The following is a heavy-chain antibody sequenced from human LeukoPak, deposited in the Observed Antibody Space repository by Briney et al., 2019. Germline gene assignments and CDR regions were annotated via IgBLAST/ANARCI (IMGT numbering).Heavy chain of an antibody. Sequence: GGSLRLSCAAPGFTFSSYAMSWVRQAPGKGLEWVANIKSDESERFFSDSVKGRFTISRDNAKNSVYLQMSSLRAEDTAVYYCARTDIVVVPAASGYWGQGTLVTVSS. CDR2: IKSDESER. CDR1: GFTFSSYA. D-gene: IGHD2-2*01. V-gene: IGHV3-7*01. CDR3: ARTDIVVVPAASGY. J-gene: IGHJ4*02.